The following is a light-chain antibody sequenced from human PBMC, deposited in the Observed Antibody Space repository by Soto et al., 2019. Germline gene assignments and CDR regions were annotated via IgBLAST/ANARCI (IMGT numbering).Light chain of an antibody. CDR3: QHYNSYSEA. CDR2: KAS. J-gene: IGKJ1*01. Sequence: DIQMTQSPSTLSGSVGDRVTITCRASQTISSWLAWYQQKPGKAPKLLIYKASTLKSGVPSSFSGSGSGTAFTLTISSLQPDDFATYYCQHYNSYSEAFGQGTKVELK. V-gene: IGKV1-5*03. CDR1: QTISSW.